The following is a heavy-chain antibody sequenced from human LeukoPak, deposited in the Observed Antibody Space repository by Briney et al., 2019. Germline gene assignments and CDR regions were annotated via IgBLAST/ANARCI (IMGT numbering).Heavy chain of an antibody. D-gene: IGHD2-8*01. CDR3: ARDPGYCTNGVCRYWYFDL. CDR2: ISSSGSTI. CDR1: GFTFSSYE. V-gene: IGHV3-48*03. J-gene: IGHJ2*01. Sequence: GGSLRLSCAASGFTFSSYEMNWVRQAPGKGLEWVSYISSSGSTIYYADSVKGRFTISRDNAKNSLYLQMNSLRAEDTAVYYCARDPGYCTNGVCRYWYFDLWGRGTLVTVSS.